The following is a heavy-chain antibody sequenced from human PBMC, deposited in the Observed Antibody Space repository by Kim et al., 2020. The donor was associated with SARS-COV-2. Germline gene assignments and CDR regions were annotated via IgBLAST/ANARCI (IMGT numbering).Heavy chain of an antibody. CDR3: ARAPGIAVADDEWWFDP. Sequence: SETLSLTCTVSGGSVSSGSYYWSWIRQPPGKGLEWIGYIYYSGSTNYNPSLKSRVTISVDTSKNQFSLKLSSVTAADTAVYYCARAPGIAVADDEWWFDPWGQGTLVTVSS. J-gene: IGHJ5*02. CDR1: GGSVSSGSYY. D-gene: IGHD6-19*01. CDR2: IYYSGST. V-gene: IGHV4-61*01.